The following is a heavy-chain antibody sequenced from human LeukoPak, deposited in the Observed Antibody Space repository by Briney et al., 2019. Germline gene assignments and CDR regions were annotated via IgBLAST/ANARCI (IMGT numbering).Heavy chain of an antibody. J-gene: IGHJ5*02. CDR2: INHSGST. Sequence: SETLSLTCAGYGGSFSGYYWSWIRQPPGKGLDWIGEINHSGSTNYNPYLKSRVTISVDTSKNQFYLKLSSVTAADTAVYYCARGGIAAAVTGANWFDPWGQGTLVIVSS. D-gene: IGHD6-13*01. CDR1: GGSFSGYY. CDR3: ARGGIAAAVTGANWFDP. V-gene: IGHV4-34*01.